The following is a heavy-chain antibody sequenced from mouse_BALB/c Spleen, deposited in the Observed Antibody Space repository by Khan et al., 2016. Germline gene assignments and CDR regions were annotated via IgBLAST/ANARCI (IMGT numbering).Heavy chain of an antibody. CDR1: GFSLTSSG. CDR2: IWAGGST. J-gene: IGHJ3*01. Sequence: QVQLKESGPGLVAPSQSLSITCTVSGFSLTSSGVHWVRQPPGKGLDWLGVIWAGGSTDYNSALMSRLSITKDNSQNQVFLKMNSLQTDDTALYYCARDDQDYDAWFASWGQWTLVTVSA. CDR3: ARDDQDYDAWFAS. D-gene: IGHD2-4*01. V-gene: IGHV2-9*02.